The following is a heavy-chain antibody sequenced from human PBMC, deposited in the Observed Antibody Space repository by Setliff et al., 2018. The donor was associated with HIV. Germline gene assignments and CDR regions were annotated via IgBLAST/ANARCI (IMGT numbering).Heavy chain of an antibody. CDR2: IKHSGGS. Sequence: ASVKVSCKASGYTFSTYYYLHWVRQAPGQGLEWMGVIKHSGGSTYAQNFQGRVTMTSDTSTGTFYMDLSSLRSADTALYYCARDIPGPVIRSGGMGNWYDPWGQGTLVTVSS. J-gene: IGHJ5*02. CDR3: ARDIPGPVIRSGGMGNWYDP. V-gene: IGHV1-46*01. D-gene: IGHD6-19*01. CDR1: GYTFSTYYY.